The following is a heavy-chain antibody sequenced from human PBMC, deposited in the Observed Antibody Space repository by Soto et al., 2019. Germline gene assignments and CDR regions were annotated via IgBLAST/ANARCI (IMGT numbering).Heavy chain of an antibody. Sequence: QVQLVESGGGVVQPGRSLRLSCAASGFTFSSYGMHWVRQAPGKGLEWAAVIWYDGSNKYYADSVKGRFTISRDNSKNTLYLQMNSLRAEDTAVYYCARALAMAALDYWGQGTLVTVSS. CDR1: GFTFSSYG. CDR2: IWYDGSNK. V-gene: IGHV3-33*01. D-gene: IGHD5-18*01. CDR3: ARALAMAALDY. J-gene: IGHJ4*02.